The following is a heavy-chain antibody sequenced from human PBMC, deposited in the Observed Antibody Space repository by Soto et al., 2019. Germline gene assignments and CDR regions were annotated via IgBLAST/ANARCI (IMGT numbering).Heavy chain of an antibody. Sequence: SETLSLTCTVSGGSIGSYYWSWIRQPPGKGLEWIGYIYYSGSTNYNPSLKSRVTISVDTSKNQFSLKLSSVTAADTAVYYCAMEGISYYDSSGYNYWGQGILVTVSS. CDR1: GGSIGSYY. CDR3: AMEGISYYDSSGYNY. J-gene: IGHJ4*02. D-gene: IGHD3-22*01. V-gene: IGHV4-59*01. CDR2: IYYSGST.